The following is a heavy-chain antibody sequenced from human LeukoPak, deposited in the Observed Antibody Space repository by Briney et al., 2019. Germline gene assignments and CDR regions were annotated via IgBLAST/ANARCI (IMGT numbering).Heavy chain of an antibody. CDR3: ARVGNLYYYDSSGYFIDY. J-gene: IGHJ4*02. CDR2: IIPIFGTA. Sequence: SVKVSCKASGGTFSSYAISWVRQAPGQGLEWMGGIIPIFGTANYAQKFQGRVTITADESTSTAYMELSGLRSEDTAVYYCARVGNLYYYDSSGYFIDYWGQGTLVTVSS. D-gene: IGHD3-22*01. CDR1: GGTFSSYA. V-gene: IGHV1-69*13.